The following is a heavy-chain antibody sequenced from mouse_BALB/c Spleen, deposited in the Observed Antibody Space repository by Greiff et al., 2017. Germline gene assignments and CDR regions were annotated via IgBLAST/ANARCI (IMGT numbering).Heavy chain of an antibody. CDR3: NYIYYGNYRAMDY. V-gene: IGHV14-4*02. CDR2: IDPENGDT. Sequence: EVKLVESGAELVRSGASVKLSCTASGFNIKDYYMHWVKQRPEQGLEWIGWIDPENGDTEYAPKFQGKATMTADTSSNTAYLQLSSLTSEDTAVYYCNYIYYGNYRAMDYWGQGTSVTVSS. J-gene: IGHJ4*01. D-gene: IGHD2-1*01. CDR1: GFNIKDYY.